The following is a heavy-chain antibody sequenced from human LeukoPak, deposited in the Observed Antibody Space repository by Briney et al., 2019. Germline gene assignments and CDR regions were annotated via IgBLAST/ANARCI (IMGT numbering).Heavy chain of an antibody. Sequence: SETLSLTCTVSGGSISSGSYYWSWIRQPPGKGLEWIGYIYYSGSTNYNPSLKSRVTISVDTSKNQFSLKLSSVTAADTAVYYCARHGSRIAVAGTVWFDPWGQGTLVTVSS. CDR2: IYYSGST. D-gene: IGHD6-19*01. CDR3: ARHGSRIAVAGTVWFDP. V-gene: IGHV4-61*01. CDR1: GGSISSGSYY. J-gene: IGHJ5*02.